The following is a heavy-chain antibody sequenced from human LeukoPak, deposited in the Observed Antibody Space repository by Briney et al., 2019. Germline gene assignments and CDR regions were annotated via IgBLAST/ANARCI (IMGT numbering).Heavy chain of an antibody. Sequence: SETLSLTCTVSGVSISSYYWSWIRQPPGKGLEWIGYIYYSGSTNYNPSLKSRVTISLDTSKNQFSLKLSSVTAADTAVYYCARDSMVLVGVTSEDAFDFWGQGTMVTVSS. CDR1: GVSISSYY. CDR3: ARDSMVLVGVTSEDAFDF. V-gene: IGHV4-59*12. CDR2: IYYSGST. D-gene: IGHD4/OR15-4a*01. J-gene: IGHJ3*01.